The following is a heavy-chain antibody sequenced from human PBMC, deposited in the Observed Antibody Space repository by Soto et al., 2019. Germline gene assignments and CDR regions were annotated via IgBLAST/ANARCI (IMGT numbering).Heavy chain of an antibody. CDR2: ISGRGELP. V-gene: IGHV3-23*01. Sequence: EVQLFESGGGLVQPGGSLRLSFAASGVTFTSYDSNWVGQAPGKGLEWVSAISGRGELPYFADSVNGRLTMSRDNSKNMLYLQMHSLRAEDTPVHYCAKVGDYCSTTRCPGDLLGQGTLVIRSS. D-gene: IGHD2-2*01. J-gene: IGHJ5*02. CDR1: GVTFTSYD. CDR3: AKVGDYCSTTRCPGDL.